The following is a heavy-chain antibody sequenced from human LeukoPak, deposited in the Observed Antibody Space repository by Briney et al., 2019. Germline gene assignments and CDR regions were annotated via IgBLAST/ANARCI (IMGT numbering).Heavy chain of an antibody. V-gene: IGHV3-30-3*01. Sequence: GRSLRLSCAASGFTFSSYAMHWVRQAPGKGLEWVAVISYDGSNKYYADSVKGRFTISRDNSKNTLYVQMNSLRAEDTAVYYCAKGSSWYAHFDYWGQGNLVTVSS. D-gene: IGHD6-13*01. J-gene: IGHJ4*02. CDR3: AKGSSWYAHFDY. CDR2: ISYDGSNK. CDR1: GFTFSSYA.